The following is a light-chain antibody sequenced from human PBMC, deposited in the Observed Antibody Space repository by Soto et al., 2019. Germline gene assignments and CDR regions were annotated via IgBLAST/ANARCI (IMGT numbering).Light chain of an antibody. CDR2: GAS. J-gene: IGKJ1*01. Sequence: ELVMTQSPATLSVSPGERATLSCRASHSISRNLAWFQQKPGQAPRLLIYGASTRAPDIPARFSGSGFGTEFTLSISGLQSEDFAVYYCQQYDNWPGWTFGQGTRVEIK. CDR3: QQYDNWPGWT. CDR1: HSISRN. V-gene: IGKV3-15*01.